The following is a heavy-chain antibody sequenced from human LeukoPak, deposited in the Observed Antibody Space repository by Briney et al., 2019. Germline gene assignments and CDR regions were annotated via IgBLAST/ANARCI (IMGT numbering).Heavy chain of an antibody. CDR2: ISSSSSNI. CDR1: GFTFSSYS. CDR3: AKDGVPSRWFGRNYFDY. D-gene: IGHD3-10*01. J-gene: IGHJ4*02. V-gene: IGHV3-21*01. Sequence: GGSLRLSCAASGFTFSSYSMNWVRQAPGKGLEWVSSISSSSSNIYYADSVKGRFTISRDNAKNSLYLQMNSLGAEDTAVYYCAKDGVPSRWFGRNYFDYWGQGTLVTVSS.